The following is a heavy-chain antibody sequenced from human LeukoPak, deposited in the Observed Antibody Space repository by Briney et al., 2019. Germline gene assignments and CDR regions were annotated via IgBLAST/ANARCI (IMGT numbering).Heavy chain of an antibody. CDR1: GFTFSSYS. D-gene: IGHD5-18*01. J-gene: IGHJ4*02. V-gene: IGHV3-21*04. CDR2: ISSSSSYI. CDR3: AKALGFGYSYGYGGYYFDY. Sequence: GGSLRLSCAASGFTFSSYSMNWVRQAPGKGLEWVSSISSSSSYIYYADSVKGRFTISRDNSKNTLYLQMNSLRAEDTAVYYCAKALGFGYSYGYGGYYFDYWGQGTLVTVSS.